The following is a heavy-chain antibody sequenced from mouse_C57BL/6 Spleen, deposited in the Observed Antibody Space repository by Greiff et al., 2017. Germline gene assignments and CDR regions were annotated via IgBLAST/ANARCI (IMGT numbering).Heavy chain of an antibody. CDR1: GYSITSGYY. V-gene: IGHV3-6*01. J-gene: IGHJ1*03. CDR2: ISYDGSN. CDR3: ARGGLGDFDV. Sequence: DVQLQESGPGLVKPSQSLSLTCSVTGYSITSGYYWNWIRQFPGNKLEWMGYISYDGSNNYNPSLKNRISITRDTSKNQFFLKLNSVTTEDTATYYCARGGLGDFDVWGTGTTVTVSS.